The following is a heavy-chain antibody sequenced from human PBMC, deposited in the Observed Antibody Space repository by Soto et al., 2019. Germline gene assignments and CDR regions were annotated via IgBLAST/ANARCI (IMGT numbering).Heavy chain of an antibody. CDR1: GFTFSSYA. D-gene: IGHD2-15*01. CDR2: ISYDGSNK. Sequence: QVQLVESGGGVVQHGRSLRLSCVASGFTFSSYAMHWVRQAPGKVLEWVAVISYDGSNKYYADSVKGRFTISRDNSKNTLYLQMNSLRAEDTAVYYCARMASFYCSGGSCYPTYGMDVWGQGTTVTVSS. J-gene: IGHJ6*02. V-gene: IGHV3-30-3*01. CDR3: ARMASFYCSGGSCYPTYGMDV.